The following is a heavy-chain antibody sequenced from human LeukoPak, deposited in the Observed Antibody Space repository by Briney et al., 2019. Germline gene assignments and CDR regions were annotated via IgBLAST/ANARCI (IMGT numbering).Heavy chain of an antibody. J-gene: IGHJ4*02. Sequence: SETLSLTCTVSGYSISSGYYWGWIRQPPGKGLEWIGSIYHSGTTYYNPSLKSRVTISVDTSKNQFSLKLTSVSAADTAVYYCARDQDYYGSGSYWNYWGQGTLVTVSS. CDR3: ARDQDYYGSGSYWNY. CDR2: IYHSGTT. CDR1: GYSISSGYY. V-gene: IGHV4-38-2*02. D-gene: IGHD3-10*01.